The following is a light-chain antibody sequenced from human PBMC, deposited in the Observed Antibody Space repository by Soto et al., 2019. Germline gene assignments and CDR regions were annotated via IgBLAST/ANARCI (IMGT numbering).Light chain of an antibody. J-gene: IGLJ3*02. V-gene: IGLV2-14*01. CDR3: ASYTTVNTLVV. CDR1: NSDIGRYNF. Sequence: QSVLTQPASVSGSPGQSITISCTGSNSDIGRYNFVSWYQQHPGKAPRLMIYEVNNRPSGVSNRFSGSKSGNTASLTISGLQAEDEADYYCASYTTVNTLVVFGGGTKVTVL. CDR2: EVN.